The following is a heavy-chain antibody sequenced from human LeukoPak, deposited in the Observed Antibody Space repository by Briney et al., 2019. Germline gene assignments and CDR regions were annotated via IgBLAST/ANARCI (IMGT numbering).Heavy chain of an antibody. V-gene: IGHV1-24*01. CDR1: GYTLTELS. D-gene: IGHD4-23*01. Sequence: VASVKVSCKVSGYTLTELSMHWVRQAPGKGLEWMGGFDPEDGGTIYAQKFQGRVTMTEDTSTDTAYMELSSLRSEDTAVYYCATRGGNSIYFDYWGQGTLVTVSS. CDR3: ATRGGNSIYFDY. CDR2: FDPEDGGT. J-gene: IGHJ4*02.